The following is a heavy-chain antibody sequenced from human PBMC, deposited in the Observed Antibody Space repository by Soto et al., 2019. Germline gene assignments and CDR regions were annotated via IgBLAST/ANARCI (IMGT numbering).Heavy chain of an antibody. CDR2: INSDGSSI. D-gene: IGHD6-19*01. V-gene: IGHV3-74*01. Sequence: EVQLVESGGGLVQPGGSLRLSCEASGLTFSSFWMHWVRQAPGKGLVWVSRINSDGSSITYADSVKGRFSISRDNAKNTLYLQMNSLRAEDTAVYYCARGGSSGCFDYWGQGTLVTVSS. J-gene: IGHJ4*02. CDR3: ARGGSSGCFDY. CDR1: GLTFSSFW.